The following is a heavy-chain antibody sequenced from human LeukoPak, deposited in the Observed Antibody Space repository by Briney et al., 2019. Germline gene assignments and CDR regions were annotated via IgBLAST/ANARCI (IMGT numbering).Heavy chain of an antibody. CDR1: GFTFSSYE. CDR2: ISSSGSTI. V-gene: IGHV3-48*03. D-gene: IGHD1-1*01. CDR3: ARDASRTGTT. J-gene: IGHJ5*02. Sequence: GGSLRLSCAASGFTFSSYEMNWVRQAPGKGLEWVSYISSSGSTIDYADSVKGRFTISRDNAKNSVYLQTNSLRGEDTAVYYCARDASRTGTTWGQGTLVTVSS.